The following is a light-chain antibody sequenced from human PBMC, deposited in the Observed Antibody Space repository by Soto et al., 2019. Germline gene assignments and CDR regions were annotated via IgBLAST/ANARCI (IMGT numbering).Light chain of an antibody. V-gene: IGKV3-20*01. J-gene: IGKJ1*01. CDR3: QQYGSSPWT. CDR1: QSVSSSY. CDR2: GAS. Sequence: EIVLTQSPGTLSLSPGERATLSCRASQSVSSSYLDWYQQKPGQAPRLLIYGASSRATGIPDRFSGSGSGTDFTLTISRLEPEDFAVYYCQQYGSSPWTFGRGTKVEIK.